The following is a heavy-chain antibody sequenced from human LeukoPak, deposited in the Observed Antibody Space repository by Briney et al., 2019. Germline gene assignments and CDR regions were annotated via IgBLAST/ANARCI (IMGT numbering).Heavy chain of an antibody. Sequence: SETLSLTCTVSGGSISSSSYYWGWIRQPPGKDLEWMGRIHYSGSTYYNPSLKSRVTISVDTSKNQFSLKLNSVTAADTAVYYCARGDSYGTVWYWGQGTLVTISS. CDR2: IHYSGST. D-gene: IGHD5-18*01. V-gene: IGHV4-39*07. CDR3: ARGDSYGTVWY. CDR1: GGSISSSSYY. J-gene: IGHJ4*02.